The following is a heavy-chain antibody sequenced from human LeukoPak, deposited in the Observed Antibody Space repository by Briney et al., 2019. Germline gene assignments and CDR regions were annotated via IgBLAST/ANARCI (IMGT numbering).Heavy chain of an antibody. V-gene: IGHV4-59*01. CDR1: GGSISSYY. J-gene: IGHJ4*02. CDR2: IYYSGST. Sequence: SQTLSLTCTVSGGSISSYYWSWIRQPPGKGLEWIGYIYYSGSTNYNPSLKSRVTISVDTSKNQFSLKLSSVTAADTAVYYCASGYYDSSGYYYGPFDYWGQGTLVTVSS. D-gene: IGHD3-22*01. CDR3: ASGYYDSSGYYYGPFDY.